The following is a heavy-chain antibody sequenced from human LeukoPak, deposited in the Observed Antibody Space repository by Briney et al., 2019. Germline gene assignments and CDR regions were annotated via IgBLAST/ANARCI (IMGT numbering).Heavy chain of an antibody. CDR2: IIPIFGTA. CDR1: GGTFSSYA. CDR3: ASSPYYDFWSGCYSY. J-gene: IGHJ4*02. V-gene: IGHV1-69*05. D-gene: IGHD3-3*01. Sequence: GASVKVSCKASGGTFSSYAISWVRQAPGQGLEWMGGIIPIFGTANYAQKFQGRVTITTDESTSTAYMELSSLRSEDTAVYYCASSPYYDFWSGCYSYWGQGTLVTVSS.